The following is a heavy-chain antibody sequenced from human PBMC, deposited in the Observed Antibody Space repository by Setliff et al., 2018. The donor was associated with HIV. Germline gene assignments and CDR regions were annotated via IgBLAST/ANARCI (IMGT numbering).Heavy chain of an antibody. V-gene: IGHV1-18*01. J-gene: IGHJ3*02. CDR2: ISGYGNR. CDR1: GYTFNNYG. Sequence: VSCKASGYTFNNYGVMWVRQAPGQGLEWMGWISGYGNRKYAQKFEGRLTVTTDTSTSTAYMELRTLRSDDTAVYFCASGRGIYGSGALEAYDIWGQGTMVTVSS. CDR3: ASGRGIYGSGALEAYDI. D-gene: IGHD3-10*01.